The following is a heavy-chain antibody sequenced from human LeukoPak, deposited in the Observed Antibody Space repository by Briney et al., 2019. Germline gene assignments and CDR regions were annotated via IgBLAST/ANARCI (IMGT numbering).Heavy chain of an antibody. CDR1: GFTFSSYA. V-gene: IGHV3-23*01. D-gene: IGHD2-15*01. Sequence: GGSLRLSCAASGFTFSSYAMSWVRQAPGKGLEWVSAISGSGGSTYYADSVKGRFTISRDNSKNTLYLQMNSLRAEDTAVYYCARGYCSGGSCVLSDYWGQGTLVTVSS. CDR3: ARGYCSGGSCVLSDY. CDR2: ISGSGGST. J-gene: IGHJ4*02.